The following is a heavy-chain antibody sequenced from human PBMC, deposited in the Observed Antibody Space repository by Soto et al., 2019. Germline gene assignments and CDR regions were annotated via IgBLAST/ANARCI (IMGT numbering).Heavy chain of an antibody. J-gene: IGHJ4*02. CDR1: GFTFSSYA. D-gene: IGHD3-22*01. CDR2: ISGSGGST. V-gene: IGHV3-23*01. Sequence: PGGSLRLSCAASGFTFSSYAMSWVRQAPGKGLEWVSAISGSGGSTYYADSVKGRFTISRDNSKNTLYLQMNSLRAEDTAVYYCAKCVTMIVVVKAYFDYWGQGTLVTVSS. CDR3: AKCVTMIVVVKAYFDY.